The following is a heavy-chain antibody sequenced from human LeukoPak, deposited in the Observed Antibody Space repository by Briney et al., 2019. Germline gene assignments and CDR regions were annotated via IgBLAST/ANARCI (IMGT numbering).Heavy chain of an antibody. Sequence: PGGSLRLSCAASGFTLSTYEMNWVRQAPGKGLERVSYISSSGANIDYADSVRGRFTVSRDNAKNSLYLQMNSLRAVYKGVLYTQKNGMVSSLQRDVDHWGRGTLVTVSS. D-gene: IGHD2-8*01. CDR2: ISSSGANI. V-gene: IGHV3-48*03. CDR1: GFTLSTYE. J-gene: IGHJ4*01. CDR3: QKNGMVSSLQRDVDH.